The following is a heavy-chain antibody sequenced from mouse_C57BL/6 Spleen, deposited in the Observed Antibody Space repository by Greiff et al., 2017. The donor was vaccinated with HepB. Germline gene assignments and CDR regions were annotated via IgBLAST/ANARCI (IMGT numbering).Heavy chain of an antibody. CDR1: GYTFTSYW. V-gene: IGHV1-7*01. Sequence: QVQLKESGAELAKPGASVKLSCKASGYTFTSYWMHWVKQRPGQGLEWIGYINPSSGYTKYNQKFKDKATFTADKSSSTAYMRLGSLTSEDSAVYYCARGGGQRRLYYYDYWGQGTTLTVSS. CDR3: ARGGGQRRLYYYDY. D-gene: IGHD3-2*02. CDR2: INPSSGYT. J-gene: IGHJ2*01.